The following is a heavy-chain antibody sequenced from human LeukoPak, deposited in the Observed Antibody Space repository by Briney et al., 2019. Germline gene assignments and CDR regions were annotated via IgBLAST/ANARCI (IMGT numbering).Heavy chain of an antibody. V-gene: IGHV4-39*01. D-gene: IGHD4-11*01. J-gene: IGHJ6*03. CDR1: GGSISRNSDY. Sequence: SETLSLTCTVSGGSISRNSDYWGWIRQPPGKGLEWIGSIYYGGSTYYNPSLKSRVTISVDTSKNQFSLKLSSVTAADTAVYYCARQVTTVGFYYYYMDVWGKGTTVTVSS. CDR3: ARQVTTVGFYYYYMDV. CDR2: IYYGGST.